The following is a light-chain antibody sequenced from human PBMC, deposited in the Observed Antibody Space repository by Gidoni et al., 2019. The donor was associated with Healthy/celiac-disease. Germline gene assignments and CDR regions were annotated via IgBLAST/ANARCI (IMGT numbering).Light chain of an antibody. V-gene: IGLV2-14*01. Sequence: QSALTQPASVSGSPGQSITISCTGTSSDVGGYNYVSWHQQHPGKAPQRMIYEVSNRPSGVSNRFSGSKSGNTASLTISGLQAEDEADYYCSSYTSSSTLPYVFGTGTKVTVL. CDR1: SSDVGGYNY. J-gene: IGLJ1*01. CDR3: SSYTSSSTLPYV. CDR2: EVS.